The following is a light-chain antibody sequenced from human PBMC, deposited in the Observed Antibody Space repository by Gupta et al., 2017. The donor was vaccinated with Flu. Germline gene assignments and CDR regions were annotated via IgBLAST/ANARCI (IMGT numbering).Light chain of an antibody. CDR3: QQYGSSLLFT. J-gene: IGKJ3*01. CDR2: GAS. V-gene: IGKV3-20*01. Sequence: DIELTQSPGTLSLSPGERATLSCRASQSVSSSYLAWYQQKPGQAPRLLIYGASSRATGIPDRFSGSGSGTDFTLTISRLEPEDFAVYYCQQYGSSLLFTFGPGTKVDIK. CDR1: QSVSSSY.